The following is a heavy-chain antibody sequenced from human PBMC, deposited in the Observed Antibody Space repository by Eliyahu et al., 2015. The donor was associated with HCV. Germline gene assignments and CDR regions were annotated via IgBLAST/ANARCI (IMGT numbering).Heavy chain of an antibody. V-gene: IGHV3-23*01. CDR3: AKVGEPYSYYDY. Sequence: EVQLLESGGGLVQPGGSLTLSXXXSGFXFSSYAINWVRQAPGKGLEWVSAISGSGGTTYYTDSMKGRITISRDNSKNTVYLQMSSLRAEDTATYYCAKVGEPYSYYDYWGQGTLVTVSS. D-gene: IGHD4-11*01. CDR2: ISGSGGTT. J-gene: IGHJ4*02. CDR1: GFXFSSYA.